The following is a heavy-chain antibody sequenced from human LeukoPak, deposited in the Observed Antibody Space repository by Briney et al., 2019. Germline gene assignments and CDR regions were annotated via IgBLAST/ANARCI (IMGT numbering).Heavy chain of an antibody. J-gene: IGHJ4*02. CDR3: AREVYCSGGSCYSFDY. CDR1: GGSISSYY. CDR2: IYTSGST. V-gene: IGHV4-4*07. Sequence: SETLSLTCTVSGGSISSYYWSWIRQPAGKGLEWIGRIYTSGSTNYNPSLKSRVTMSVDTSKNQLSLKLSSVTAADTAVYYCAREVYCSGGSCYSFDYWGQGTLVTVSS. D-gene: IGHD2-15*01.